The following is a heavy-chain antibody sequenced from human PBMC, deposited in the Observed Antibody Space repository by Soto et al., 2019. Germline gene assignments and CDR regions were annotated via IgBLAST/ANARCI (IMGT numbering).Heavy chain of an antibody. D-gene: IGHD4-17*01. CDR2: FNPSGGAG. J-gene: IGHJ5*02. CDR3: ARGGTTMVTPPFDP. V-gene: IGHV1-46*01. Sequence: SVKVSCKASGYTFTSYYMHWVRQAPGQGLEWVGIFNPSGGAGTYAQKFQGRVTMTRDTSTSTVYMELSSLRSEDTAVYYCARGGTTMVTPPFDPWGQGTLVTVSS. CDR1: GYTFTSYY.